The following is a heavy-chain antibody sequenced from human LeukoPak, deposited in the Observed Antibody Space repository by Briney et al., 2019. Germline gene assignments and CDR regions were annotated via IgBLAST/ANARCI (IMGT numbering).Heavy chain of an antibody. CDR1: GYTFTSYG. CDR3: ARAQALPAAMYGDY. D-gene: IGHD2-2*01. J-gene: IGHJ4*02. V-gene: IGHV1-18*01. CDR2: ISAYNGNT. Sequence: ASVKVSCKASGYTFTSYGISWARQAPGQGLEWMGWISAYNGNTNYAQKLQGRVTMTTDTSTSTAYMELRSLRSDDTAVYYCARAQALPAAMYGDYWGQGTLVTVSS.